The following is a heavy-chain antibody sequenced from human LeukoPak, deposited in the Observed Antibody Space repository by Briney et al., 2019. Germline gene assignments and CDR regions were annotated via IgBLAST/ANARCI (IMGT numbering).Heavy chain of an antibody. CDR3: TRFPTVTTRYFDY. Sequence: SGGSLRLSCAASGFTFSNAWMSWVRQAPGKGLEWVGRIKSKTDGGTTDYAAPVKGRFTISRDDSKNTLYLQMNSLKTEDTAGYFCTRFPTVTTRYFDYWGQGTLVTVSS. D-gene: IGHD4-17*01. CDR1: GFTFSNAW. CDR2: IKSKTDGGTT. V-gene: IGHV3-15*01. J-gene: IGHJ4*02.